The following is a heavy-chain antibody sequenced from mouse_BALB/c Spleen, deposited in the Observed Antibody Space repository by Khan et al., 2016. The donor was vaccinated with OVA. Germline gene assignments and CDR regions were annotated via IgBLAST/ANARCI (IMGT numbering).Heavy chain of an antibody. CDR2: IDPTTDYT. CDR1: GYTFTNYW. J-gene: IGHJ3*01. CDR3: TADDSTYTWFGY. V-gene: IGHV1-7*01. Sequence: QVQLQQSGAELAKPGASVKMSCKASGYTFTNYWMHWVKQRPGQGLEWIGYIDPTTDYTEYNQKFKDKATLTADKSSSTAYMQLSSLTSEDSAVXYCTADDSTYTWFGYWGQGTLLTVSA. D-gene: IGHD1-1*01.